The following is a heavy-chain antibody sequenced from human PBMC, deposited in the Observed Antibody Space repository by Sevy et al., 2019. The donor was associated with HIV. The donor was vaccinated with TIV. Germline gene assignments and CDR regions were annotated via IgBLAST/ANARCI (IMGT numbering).Heavy chain of an antibody. CDR3: AREGCTKPHDY. D-gene: IGHD2-8*01. V-gene: IGHV3-23*01. CDR1: GFTFSKYS. Sequence: GESLKISCAASGFTFSKYSMSWVRQPPGKGLEWVSTLSFGCGEINYADSVKGRFTISRDNSKSSEYLQMNNLGPEDTAVYYCAREGCTKPHDYWGQGTLVTVSS. J-gene: IGHJ4*02. CDR2: LSFGCGEI.